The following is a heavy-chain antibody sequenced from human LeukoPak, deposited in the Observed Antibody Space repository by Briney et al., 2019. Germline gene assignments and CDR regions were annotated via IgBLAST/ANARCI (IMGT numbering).Heavy chain of an antibody. V-gene: IGHV3-7*01. Sequence: GGSLRLSCAASGFTFSSYWMSWVRQAPGKGLGWVANIKQDGSEKYYGDSVKGRFTISRDNAKNSLYLQMNSLRAEDTAVYYCARMDTARLHAFDIWGQGTMVTVSS. CDR3: ARMDTARLHAFDI. D-gene: IGHD5-18*01. J-gene: IGHJ3*02. CDR2: IKQDGSEK. CDR1: GFTFSSYW.